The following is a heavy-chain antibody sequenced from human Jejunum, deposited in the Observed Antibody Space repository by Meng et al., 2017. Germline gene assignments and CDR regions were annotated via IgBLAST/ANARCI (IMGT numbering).Heavy chain of an antibody. CDR2: MRSKAYGETV. J-gene: IGHJ4*01. CDR3: GRLKLEASGYLDY. CDR1: GFTLGDYA. Sequence: GESLKISCTPSGFTLGDYAMSWVRQAPGKGLEWVGFMRSKAYGETVEYAASMKGRFTISRDDSISIAYLQMNSLKREDTAVYYCGRLKLEASGYLDYWGHGTLVTVSS. D-gene: IGHD3-10*01. V-gene: IGHV3-49*04.